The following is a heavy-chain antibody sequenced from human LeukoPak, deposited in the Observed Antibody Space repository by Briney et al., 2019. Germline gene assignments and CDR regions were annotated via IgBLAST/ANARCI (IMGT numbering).Heavy chain of an antibody. V-gene: IGHV3-23*01. CDR3: AKARRSACSSTSCYPFDY. J-gene: IGHJ4*02. Sequence: PGGSLRLSCAASGFTFRTYAMSWVRQAPGKGLEWVSGISGSDGSTYYADSVKGRFTISRDNSKNTVYLQMNSLRAEDTAVYYCAKARRSACSSTSCYPFDYWGQGTLDTVSS. CDR1: GFTFRTYA. CDR2: ISGSDGST. D-gene: IGHD2-2*01.